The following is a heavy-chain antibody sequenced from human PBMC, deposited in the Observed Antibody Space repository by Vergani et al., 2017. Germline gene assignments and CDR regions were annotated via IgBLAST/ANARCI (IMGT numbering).Heavy chain of an antibody. V-gene: IGHV3-30*18. J-gene: IGHJ1*01. CDR1: GFTFSSYG. CDR3: AKVPTVRRTRLGYFQH. CDR2: ISYDGSNK. D-gene: IGHD2-2*01. Sequence: QVQLVESGGGVVQPGRSLRLSCAASGFTFSSYGMHWVRQAPGKGLEWVAVISYDGSNKYYADSVKGRFTISRDNSKNTRYLQMNSLRAEDTAVYYCAKVPTVRRTRLGYFQHWGQGTLVTVSS.